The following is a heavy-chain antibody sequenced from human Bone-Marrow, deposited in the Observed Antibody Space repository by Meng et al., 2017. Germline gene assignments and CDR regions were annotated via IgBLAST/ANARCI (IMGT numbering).Heavy chain of an antibody. Sequence: QGQLVQFGVEGKKPGASVKVSCKASGYTFATYAISWVRQAPGQGLEWMGWVSVYNTNYAQKFQGRVTLTTDTSTSTVYMELRSLTSDDTAVYYCARSCDRSGNRCYSDYWGQGTLVTVSS. J-gene: IGHJ4*02. D-gene: IGHD2-15*01. CDR2: VSVYNT. CDR3: ARSCDRSGNRCYSDY. V-gene: IGHV1-18*01. CDR1: GYTFATYA.